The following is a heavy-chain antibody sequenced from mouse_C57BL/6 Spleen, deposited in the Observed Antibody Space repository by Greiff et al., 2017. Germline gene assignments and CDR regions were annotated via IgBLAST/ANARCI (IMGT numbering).Heavy chain of an antibody. D-gene: IGHD1-1*01. J-gene: IGHJ4*01. Sequence: EVKLVESEGGLVQPGSSMKFSCTASGFTFSDYYMAWVRQVPEKGLEWVANINYDGSSTYYLDSLKSRFIISRDNAKNILYLQMSRLKSEDTATYDCARTDNYYGSSYAMDYWGQGTSVTVSS. CDR3: ARTDNYYGSSYAMDY. CDR1: GFTFSDYY. CDR2: INYDGSST. V-gene: IGHV5-16*01.